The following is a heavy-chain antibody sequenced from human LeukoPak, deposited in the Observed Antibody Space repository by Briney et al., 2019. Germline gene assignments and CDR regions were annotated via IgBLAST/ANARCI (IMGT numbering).Heavy chain of an antibody. CDR2: IYYSGST. CDR1: GGSISSSSYY. J-gene: IGHJ4*02. V-gene: IGHV4-39*07. Sequence: SETLSLTCTVSGGSISSSSYYWGWIRQPPGKGLEWIGSIYYSGSTYYNPSLKSRVTISVDTSKNQFSLKLSSVTAADTAVYYCARGSGWYTSVYYWGQGTLVTVSS. CDR3: ARGSGWYTSVYY. D-gene: IGHD6-19*01.